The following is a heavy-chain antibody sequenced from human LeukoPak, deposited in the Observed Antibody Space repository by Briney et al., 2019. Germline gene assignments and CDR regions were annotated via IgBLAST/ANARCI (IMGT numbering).Heavy chain of an antibody. D-gene: IGHD3-22*01. J-gene: IGHJ4*02. CDR3: ARVDSSGYYLDY. CDR2: INPNSGGT. V-gene: IGHV1-2*06. CDR1: GYTFTGYY. Sequence: GASVKVSCKASGYTFTGYYMHWVRQAPGQGLEWMGRINPNSGGTNYAQKFQGRVTMTRDTSISTAYMELSSLRSEDTAVYYCARVDSSGYYLDYWGQGTLVTVSS.